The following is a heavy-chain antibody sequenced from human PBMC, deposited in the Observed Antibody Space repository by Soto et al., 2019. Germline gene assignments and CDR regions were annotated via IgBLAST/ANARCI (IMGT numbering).Heavy chain of an antibody. CDR2: ISYDGSNK. D-gene: IGHD2-15*01. V-gene: IGHV3-30-3*01. J-gene: IGHJ4*02. Sequence: QVQLVESGGGVVQPGRSLRLSCAASGFTFSSYAMHWVRQAPGKGLEWVAVISYDGSNKYYADSVKGRFTISRDNSKNPLYLKMNSLRAEDTAVYYCARDRGSSVVVVAATYYFDYWGQGTLVTVS. CDR1: GFTFSSYA. CDR3: ARDRGSSVVVVAATYYFDY.